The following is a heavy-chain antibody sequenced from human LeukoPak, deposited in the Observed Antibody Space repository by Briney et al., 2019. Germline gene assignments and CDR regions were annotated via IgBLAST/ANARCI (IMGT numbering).Heavy chain of an antibody. Sequence: GRSLRLSCAASGFTFDDYAMHWVRQAPGKGLEWVSGISWNSGSIGYADSVKGRFTISRDNAKNSLYLQMNSLRAEDTALYYCARLTPDYYMDVWGKGTTVTVSS. V-gene: IGHV3-9*01. CDR2: ISWNSGSI. CDR1: GFTFDDYA. CDR3: ARLTPDYYMDV. J-gene: IGHJ6*03.